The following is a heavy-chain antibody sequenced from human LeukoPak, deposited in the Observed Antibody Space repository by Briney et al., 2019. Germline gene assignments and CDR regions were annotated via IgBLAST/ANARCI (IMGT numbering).Heavy chain of an antibody. CDR2: ISYSGST. CDR1: GGSFSSGSYY. D-gene: IGHD3-16*01. CDR3: ARGGPSLGVDY. V-gene: IGHV4-61*01. Sequence: SETLSLTCTVSGGSFSSGSYYWSWIRQPPGKGLEWIGYISYSGSTNYNPSLKSRVTISVDTSKNRFSLRLSSVTAADTAVYYCARGGPSLGVDYWGQGTLVTVSS. J-gene: IGHJ4*02.